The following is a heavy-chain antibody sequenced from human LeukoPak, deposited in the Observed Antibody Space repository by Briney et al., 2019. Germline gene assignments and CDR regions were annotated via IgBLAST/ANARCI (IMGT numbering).Heavy chain of an antibody. CDR1: GYTFTSYG. J-gene: IGHJ4*02. V-gene: IGHV1-18*01. Sequence: ASVKVSCKASGYTFTSYGISWVRQVPGQGLEWMGWISAYNGNTNYAQKLQGRVTMTTDTSTSTAYMELRSLRSDDTAVYYCARFHSSSSRFRARPGIDYWGQGTLVTVSS. CDR3: ARFHSSSSRFRARPGIDY. D-gene: IGHD6-6*01. CDR2: ISAYNGNT.